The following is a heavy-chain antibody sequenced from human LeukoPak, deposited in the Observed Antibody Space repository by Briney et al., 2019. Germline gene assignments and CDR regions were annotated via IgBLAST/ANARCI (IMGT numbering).Heavy chain of an antibody. CDR2: IKGDGSKK. D-gene: IGHD1-1*01. V-gene: IGHV3-7*04. Sequence: GGSLRLSCTASGFTLSRYWMSWVRQAPGKGLEWVADIKGDGSKKYYADSVKGRFTISRDNAEDSLYLQMNSLRAEDTAVYYCARDPPEGNNWGSEPTFDYWGQGTLVTVSS. J-gene: IGHJ4*02. CDR1: GFTLSRYW. CDR3: ARDPPEGNNWGSEPTFDY.